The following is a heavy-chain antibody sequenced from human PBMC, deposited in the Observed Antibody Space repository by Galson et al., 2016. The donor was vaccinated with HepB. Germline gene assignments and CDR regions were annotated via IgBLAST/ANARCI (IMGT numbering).Heavy chain of an antibody. CDR2: ISYDGIKN. D-gene: IGHD3-22*01. CDR3: ARDGGVPSDNFDTSGSGYYDY. Sequence: WVRQAPGKGLEWVAVISYDGIKNYYADSVEGRFTISRDNSKKTLYLQMNSLRGEDTAVYYCARDGGVPSDNFDTSGSGYYDYWGQGTLVSVSS. V-gene: IGHV3-30*03. J-gene: IGHJ4*02.